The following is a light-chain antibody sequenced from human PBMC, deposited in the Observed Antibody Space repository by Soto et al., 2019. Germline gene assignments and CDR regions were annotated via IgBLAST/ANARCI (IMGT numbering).Light chain of an antibody. J-gene: IGKJ1*01. CDR1: QNIVAW. V-gene: IGKV1-5*03. CDR2: KAS. Sequence: DIQMTQSPSTLSASVGDRVTITCRASQNIVAWLAWFQQKPGKAPRLLIYKASSLERGVPSRFSGSGSGTEFTLTISSLQPDDFATYYCQHYNSFSWTFGQGTKVDIK. CDR3: QHYNSFSWT.